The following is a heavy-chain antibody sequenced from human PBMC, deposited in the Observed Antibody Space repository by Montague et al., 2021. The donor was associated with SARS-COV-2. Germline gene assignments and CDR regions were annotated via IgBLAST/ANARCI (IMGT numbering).Heavy chain of an antibody. CDR2: ISKISDYI. J-gene: IGHJ6*02. CDR1: GFTFSSYS. Sequence: SLRLSCAASGFTFSSYSINWVRQAPGKGLEWVSSISKISDYIYYXDSVKGRFTISRDNAKNSLYLQMNSLRAEDTDVYYCARASRDSGAWYGMDVWGQGTTVTVSS. CDR3: ARASRDSGAWYGMDV. V-gene: IGHV3-21*01. D-gene: IGHD3-10*01.